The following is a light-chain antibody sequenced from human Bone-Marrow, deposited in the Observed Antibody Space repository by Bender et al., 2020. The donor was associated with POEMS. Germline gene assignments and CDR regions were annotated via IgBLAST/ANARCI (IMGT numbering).Light chain of an antibody. CDR3: LSNGASNTYV. CDR1: ALSKHS. CDR2: KDN. Sequence: AARITCSGDALSKHSAYWYQQKPGQAPVLVIYKDNVRPSGTPERFSGSSSGTTVTLTISGVQAEDEGDYYCLSNGASNTYVFGSGTKVTVL. V-gene: IGLV3-25*03. J-gene: IGLJ1*01.